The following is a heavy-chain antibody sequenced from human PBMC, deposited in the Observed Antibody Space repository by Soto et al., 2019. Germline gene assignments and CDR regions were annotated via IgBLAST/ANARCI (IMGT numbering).Heavy chain of an antibody. CDR3: ARGYSSSWYPYYYYGMDV. CDR2: IYYSGST. Sequence: PSETLSLTCTVSGGSISSYYWSWIRQPPGKGLEWIGYIYYSGSTNYNPSLKSRVTISVDTSKNQFSLKLSSVTAVDTAVYYCARGYSSSWYPYYYYGMDVWGQGTTVTVSS. CDR1: GGSISSYY. D-gene: IGHD6-13*01. J-gene: IGHJ6*02. V-gene: IGHV4-59*01.